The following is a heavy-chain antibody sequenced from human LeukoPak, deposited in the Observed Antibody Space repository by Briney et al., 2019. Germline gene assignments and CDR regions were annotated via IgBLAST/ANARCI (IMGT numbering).Heavy chain of an antibody. Sequence: GGSQRLSCAAPGLNFDDYAIHWVRQAPGKGLEWVSLISGDGGSTFYADSVRGRFTISRDNSKNPLYLQMSSLRSEDTAFYFCARESDSSGWYDYWGQGTLVTVSS. J-gene: IGHJ4*02. CDR3: ARESDSSGWYDY. CDR1: GLNFDDYA. D-gene: IGHD6-19*01. CDR2: ISGDGGST. V-gene: IGHV3-43*02.